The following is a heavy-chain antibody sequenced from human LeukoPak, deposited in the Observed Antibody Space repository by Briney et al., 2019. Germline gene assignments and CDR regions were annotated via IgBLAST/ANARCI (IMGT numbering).Heavy chain of an antibody. V-gene: IGHV3-23*01. D-gene: IGHD1-26*01. CDR2: ISGSGGST. CDR1: GFTFSSYA. Sequence: GASLRLSCAASGFTFSSYAMSWVRQAPGKGREWVSAISGSGGSTYYADSVKGRFTISRDNSKNTLYLQMNSPRAEDTAVYYCAKSWELLQEDDAFDIWGQGTMVTVSS. J-gene: IGHJ3*02. CDR3: AKSWELLQEDDAFDI.